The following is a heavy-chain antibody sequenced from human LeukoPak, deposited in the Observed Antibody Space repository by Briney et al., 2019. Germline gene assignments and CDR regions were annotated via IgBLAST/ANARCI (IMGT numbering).Heavy chain of an antibody. J-gene: IGHJ4*02. CDR3: ARDQTQTGPTTVDH. V-gene: IGHV3-30*04. CDR1: GFTFSSYA. D-gene: IGHD1-14*01. Sequence: TGGSLRLSCAASGFTFSSYAMHWVRQAPGKGLEWVAVISYDGSNKNYADSVKGRFTISRDNSKNTLYLQMNSLRAEDTAVYYCARDQTQTGPTTVDHWGQGTQVTVSS. CDR2: ISYDGSNK.